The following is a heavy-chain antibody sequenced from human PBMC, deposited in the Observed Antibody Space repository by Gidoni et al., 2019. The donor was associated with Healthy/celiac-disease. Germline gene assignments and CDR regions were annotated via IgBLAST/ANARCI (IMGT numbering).Heavy chain of an antibody. CDR3: AKASSGWPPLS. J-gene: IGHJ3*01. Sequence: EVQLVESGGGLVQPGRSLRLSCAASGFTFDDYAMHWVRQAPGKGLEWVSGISWNSGSIGYADSVKGRFTISRDNAKNSLYLQMNSLRAEDTALYYCAKASSGWPPLSWGQGTMVTVSS. CDR1: GFTFDDYA. CDR2: ISWNSGSI. D-gene: IGHD6-19*01. V-gene: IGHV3-9*01.